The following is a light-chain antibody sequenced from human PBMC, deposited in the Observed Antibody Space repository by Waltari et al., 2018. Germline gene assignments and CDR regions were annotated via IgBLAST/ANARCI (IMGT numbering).Light chain of an antibody. CDR3: LQYFSSPYS. J-gene: IGKJ2*01. CDR2: WAS. CDR1: QSVLYSPNNKNY. Sequence: DIVMTQSPDSLAVSLGERATINCKSSQSVLYSPNNKNYVAWYQHKPRQPPKLLIYWASAREAGVPDRFSGSGSGTDCTLTITRLQAEDVAVYYCLQYFSSPYSFGQGTKLEIK. V-gene: IGKV4-1*01.